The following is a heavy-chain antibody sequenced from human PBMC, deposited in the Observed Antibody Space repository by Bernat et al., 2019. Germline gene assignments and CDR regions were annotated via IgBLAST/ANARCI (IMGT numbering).Heavy chain of an antibody. CDR2: IRSKAYGGTT. J-gene: IGHJ4*02. D-gene: IGHD3-22*01. V-gene: IGHV3-49*03. CDR1: GFTFGDYA. CDR3: TRYPRYYYDSSGYSPPFDY. Sequence: EVQLVESGGGLVQPGGSLRLSCTASGFTFGDYAMSWFRQAPGKGLEWVGFIRSKAYGGTTEYAASVKGRFTISRDDSKSIAYLQMNSLKTEDTAVYYCTRYPRYYYDSSGYSPPFDYWGQGTLVTVSS.